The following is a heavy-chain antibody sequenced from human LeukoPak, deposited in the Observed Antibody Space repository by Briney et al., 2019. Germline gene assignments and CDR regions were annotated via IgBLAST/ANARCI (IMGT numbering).Heavy chain of an antibody. D-gene: IGHD6-13*01. V-gene: IGHV3-30*03. J-gene: IGHJ2*01. CDR3: ARVGQQLVRWYFDL. Sequence: GGSLRLSCAASGFTFSSYGMHWVRQAPGKGLEWVAVISYDGSHKYSADSVKGRFTISRDNPKSSLFLQMNSLRDEDTAVYYCARVGQQLVRWYFDLWGRGTLVTVSS. CDR1: GFTFSSYG. CDR2: ISYDGSHK.